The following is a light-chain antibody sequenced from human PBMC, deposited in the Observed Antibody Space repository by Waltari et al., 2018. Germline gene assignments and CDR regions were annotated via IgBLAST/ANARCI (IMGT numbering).Light chain of an antibody. Sequence: QSVVTQSPSASGTPGQRVTISCSGSSSNIGRNAVNWYQQLPGTAPKLVIYSNSQRPSGVPDRFSGSKSGTSASLAINGLQSDDEARYYCATWDDTLNGVIFGGGTELTVL. V-gene: IGLV1-44*01. CDR3: ATWDDTLNGVI. J-gene: IGLJ2*01. CDR1: SSNIGRNA. CDR2: SNS.